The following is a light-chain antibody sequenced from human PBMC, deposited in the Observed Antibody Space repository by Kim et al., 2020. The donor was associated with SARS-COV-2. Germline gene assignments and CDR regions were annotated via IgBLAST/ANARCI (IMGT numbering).Light chain of an antibody. CDR1: QDISRY. V-gene: IGKV1-39*01. CDR3: QQTYSASRT. Sequence: DIQMTQSPSSLSASVGDRVTITCRASQDISRYLNWYQQKPGKAPKLLIYTASSLQSGVPSRFTGSGSETDFTLTISSLQPEDFATYYCQQTYSASRTYGQGTKVDIK. J-gene: IGKJ1*01. CDR2: TAS.